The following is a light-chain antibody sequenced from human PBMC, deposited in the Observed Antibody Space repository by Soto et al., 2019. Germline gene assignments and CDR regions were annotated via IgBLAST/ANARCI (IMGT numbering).Light chain of an antibody. CDR3: CSYAGTYSSFV. J-gene: IGLJ1*01. V-gene: IGLV2-11*01. CDR2: DVS. Sequence: QSALTQPRSVSGSPGQSVTISCTGTSSDVGGYNYVSWYQEHPGRAPKLMIYDVSIRPSGVPDRFSGSKSGNTASLTISGLLAEDAADYYCCSYAGTYSSFVFGSGTKVTVL. CDR1: SSDVGGYNY.